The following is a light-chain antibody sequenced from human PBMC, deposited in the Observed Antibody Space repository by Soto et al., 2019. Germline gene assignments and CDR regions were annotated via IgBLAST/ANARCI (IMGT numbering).Light chain of an antibody. J-gene: IGLJ2*01. CDR3: SSYTSSSTVV. Sequence: QSVLTQPASVSGSPGQSITISCTGTSSDVGGYNYVSWYQQHPVKAPKLMIYDVSNRPSGVSNRFSGSKSGNTASLTISGLQAEDETDYYCSSYTSSSTVVFVGGTQLTV. CDR1: SSDVGGYNY. CDR2: DVS. V-gene: IGLV2-14*01.